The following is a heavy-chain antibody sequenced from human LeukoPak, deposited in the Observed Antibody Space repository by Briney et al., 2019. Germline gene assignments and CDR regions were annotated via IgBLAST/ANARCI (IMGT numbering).Heavy chain of an antibody. V-gene: IGHV1-2*02. CDR1: GGTFSSYA. CDR3: TRALAF. J-gene: IGHJ4*02. CDR2: MNPKNGGT. Sequence: GASVKVSCKASGGTFSSYAISWVRQAPGQGLEWMGWMNPKNGGTSYALRFQGRVTMTGDTSINTAYLNLSGLRSDDSALYYCTRALAFWGPGTLVTVSS.